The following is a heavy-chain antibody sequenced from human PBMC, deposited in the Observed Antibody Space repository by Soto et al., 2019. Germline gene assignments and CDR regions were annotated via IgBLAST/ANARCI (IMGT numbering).Heavy chain of an antibody. J-gene: IGHJ1*01. CDR1: GASVSSGSSY. CDR3: ALHKYYYDSSGYYSGAEYFQH. CDR2: IYYRGDT. V-gene: IGHV4-61*01. Sequence: SETLSLTCTVSGASVSSGSSYWSWIRQPPGKGLEWIGYIYYRGDTYYNPSLKSRLTITKDTSKNQVVLTMTNMDPVDTATYYCALHKYYYDSSGYYSGAEYFQHWGQGTLVTVSS. D-gene: IGHD3-22*01.